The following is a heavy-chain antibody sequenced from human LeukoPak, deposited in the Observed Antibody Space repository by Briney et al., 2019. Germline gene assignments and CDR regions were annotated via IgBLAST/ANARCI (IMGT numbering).Heavy chain of an antibody. J-gene: IGHJ4*02. Sequence: SETLSLTCAVYGGSFSGYYWSWIRQPPGKGLEWIGEINHSGSTNYNPSLKSRVTISVDTSKNQFSLKLSSVTAADTAVYYCARVDNYYDSSGYYPRWGQGTLVTVSS. CDR2: INHSGST. V-gene: IGHV4-34*01. CDR1: GGSFSGYY. D-gene: IGHD3-22*01. CDR3: ARVDNYYDSSGYYPR.